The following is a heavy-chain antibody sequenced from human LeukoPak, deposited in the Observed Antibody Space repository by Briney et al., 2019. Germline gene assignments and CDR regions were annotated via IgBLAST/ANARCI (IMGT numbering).Heavy chain of an antibody. Sequence: GGSLRLSCSASGFPFSSYAMHWVRQAPGKGLEYVSAISDSGGSTYYADSVKGRFTISRDNSKNTLYLQMSSLRAEDTAVYFCVRGYSFGPYGMDVWGQGAAVTVSS. V-gene: IGHV3-64D*09. J-gene: IGHJ6*02. CDR2: ISDSGGST. CDR3: VRGYSFGPYGMDV. CDR1: GFPFSSYA. D-gene: IGHD2-15*01.